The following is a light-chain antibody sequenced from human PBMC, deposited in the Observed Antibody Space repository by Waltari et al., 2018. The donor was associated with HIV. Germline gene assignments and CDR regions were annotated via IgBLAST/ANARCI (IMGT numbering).Light chain of an antibody. CDR3: QQYARLPGVT. CDR2: GAS. J-gene: IGKJ4*01. CDR1: QTVSSNY. Sequence: EIVLTQSPGTLSLSPGERATLSFRASQTVSSNYLAWYQQKPGQAPRLLIYGASSRATGIPDRFSGSGSGTDFTLTISRLEPEDFAVYYCQQYARLPGVTFGGGTKVEIK. V-gene: IGKV3-20*01.